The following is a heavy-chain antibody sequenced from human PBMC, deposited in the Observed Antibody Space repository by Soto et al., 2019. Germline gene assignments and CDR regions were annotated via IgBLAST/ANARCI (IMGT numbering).Heavy chain of an antibody. V-gene: IGHV1-46*01. Sequence: QVQLAQSGTEVKKPGASVKVSCKTSGYIFTSYYIHWVRQAPGQGLEWMGIINPSGGTTTYAQKFQGRVTMTRDTSTSTFYMELSSLRSEDTAVYYCARGPATAPDAYWGLGTLVTVSS. J-gene: IGHJ4*02. CDR2: INPSGGTT. CDR3: ARGPATAPDAY. D-gene: IGHD2-2*01. CDR1: GYIFTSYY.